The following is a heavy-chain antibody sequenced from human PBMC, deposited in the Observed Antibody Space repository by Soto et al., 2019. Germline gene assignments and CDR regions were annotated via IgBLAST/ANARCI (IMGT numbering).Heavy chain of an antibody. J-gene: IGHJ6*03. D-gene: IGHD5-12*01. Sequence: SQTLSLTCAISGDGVSSNSAAWNWIRQSPSRGLEWLGRTYYRSKWYNDYAVSVKSRITINPDTSKNQYSLQLNSVTPEDTAVYYCARDGGYSGYETHYYYYYMDVWGKGTTVTVFS. CDR3: ARDGGYSGYETHYYYYYMDV. CDR2: TYYRSKWYN. CDR1: GDGVSSNSAA. V-gene: IGHV6-1*01.